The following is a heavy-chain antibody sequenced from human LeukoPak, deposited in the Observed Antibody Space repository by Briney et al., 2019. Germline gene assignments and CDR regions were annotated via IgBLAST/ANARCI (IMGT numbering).Heavy chain of an antibody. D-gene: IGHD5-12*01. CDR1: GFTFSSHW. CDR2: IHPDGSIT. CDR3: APQQTYSPYNWFDP. Sequence: GGSLRLSCAASGFTFSSHWMHWVRQVPGTGLAWVSRIHPDGSITTYADSVKGRFTISRDNAKNTLYLQMNSLRAEDTAVYYCAPQQTYSPYNWFDPWGQGTLVTVSS. J-gene: IGHJ5*02. V-gene: IGHV3-74*03.